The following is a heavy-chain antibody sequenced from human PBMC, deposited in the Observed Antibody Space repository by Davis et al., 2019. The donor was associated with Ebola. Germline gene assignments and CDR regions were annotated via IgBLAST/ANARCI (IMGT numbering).Heavy chain of an antibody. CDR2: TNHSGST. CDR1: GGSFSGYY. Sequence: PSETLSPTCAVYGGSFSGYYWSWIRQPPGKGLEWIGETNHSGSTNYNPSLKSRVTISVDTSKNQFSLKLSSVTAAETAVYYCARGFTVTTPYYYYGMDVWGKGTTVTVSS. D-gene: IGHD4-17*01. J-gene: IGHJ6*04. CDR3: ARGFTVTTPYYYYGMDV. V-gene: IGHV4-34*01.